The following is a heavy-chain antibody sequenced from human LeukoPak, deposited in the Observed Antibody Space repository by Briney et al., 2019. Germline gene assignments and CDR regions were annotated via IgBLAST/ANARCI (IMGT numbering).Heavy chain of an antibody. D-gene: IGHD6-13*01. CDR1: GYTFTSYG. CDR2: ISAYNGNT. CDR3: ARDIGSSWYRDFDY. J-gene: IGHJ4*02. Sequence: ASVKASCKASGYTFTSYGISWVRQAPGQGLEWMGWISAYNGNTNYAQKLQGRVTTTTDTSTSTAYMELRSLRSDDTAVYYCARDIGSSWYRDFDYWGQGTLVTVSS. V-gene: IGHV1-18*01.